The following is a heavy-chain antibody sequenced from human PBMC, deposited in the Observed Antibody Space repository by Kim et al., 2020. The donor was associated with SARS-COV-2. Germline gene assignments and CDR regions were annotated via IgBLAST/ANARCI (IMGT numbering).Heavy chain of an antibody. CDR3: ARDLVVVPATDAFDI. V-gene: IGHV1-46*03. J-gene: IGHJ3*02. D-gene: IGHD2-2*01. Sequence: AQKFQGRVTMTRDTSTSTVYMELSSLRSEDTAVYYCARDLVVVPATDAFDIWGQGTMVTVSS.